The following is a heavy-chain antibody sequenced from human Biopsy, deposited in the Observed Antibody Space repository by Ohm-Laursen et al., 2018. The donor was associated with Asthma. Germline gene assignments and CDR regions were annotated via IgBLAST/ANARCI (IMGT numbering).Heavy chain of an antibody. CDR2: ISSDGSHE. Sequence: SLRLSCTASRFTYEMHWVRQAPGKGLEWVALISSDGSHEFYADSVKGRFTISRDNSKNTMYLHMSSLRGEDTAVYYCATCEVGYYHYGMDVWGQGTTVNVSS. V-gene: IGHV3-30*03. J-gene: IGHJ6*02. D-gene: IGHD1-26*01. CDR3: ATCEVGYYHYGMDV. CDR1: RFTYE.